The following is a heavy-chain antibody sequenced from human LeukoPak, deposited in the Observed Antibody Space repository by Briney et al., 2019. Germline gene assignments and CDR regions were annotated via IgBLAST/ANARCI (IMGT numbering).Heavy chain of an antibody. D-gene: IGHD2-2*01. Sequence: GESLKISCKASGYSFSNYWIGWVRQMPGKDLEWMGIIYPGDSDTRHSPYFQGQVTISADKSISTAYLQWSSLKASDTAMYYCARTVGCSSTSCYAPGVWFDPWGQGTLVTVSA. CDR1: GYSFSNYW. J-gene: IGHJ5*02. V-gene: IGHV5-51*01. CDR3: ARTVGCSSTSCYAPGVWFDP. CDR2: IYPGDSDT.